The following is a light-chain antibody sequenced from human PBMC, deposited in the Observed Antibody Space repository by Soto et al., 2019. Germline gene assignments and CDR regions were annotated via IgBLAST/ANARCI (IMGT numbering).Light chain of an antibody. CDR1: PSDIGRYNY. CDR2: EVT. V-gene: IGLV2-14*01. Sequence: SVLTQPASVSGSPGQSITISCTGTPSDIGRYNYVSWYQQFPGKVPKLLIYEVTSRPSEVSARFTGSKSGSTASLTISGLQAEDEADYYCSSYSTTSSPHVLFGGGTK. CDR3: SSYSTTSSPHVL. J-gene: IGLJ2*01.